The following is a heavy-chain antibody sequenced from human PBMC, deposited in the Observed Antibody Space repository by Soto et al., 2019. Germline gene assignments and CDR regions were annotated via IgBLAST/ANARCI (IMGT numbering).Heavy chain of an antibody. V-gene: IGHV4-39*01. D-gene: IGHD6-19*01. CDR1: GGSISSSSYY. CDR2: IYYSGST. J-gene: IGHJ6*02. Sequence: SETLSLTCTVSGGSISSSSYYWGWIRQPPGKGLEWIGSIYYSGSTYYNPSLKSRVTISVDTSKNQFSLKLSSVAAADTAVYYCARRYSRGWFYYSGMDVWGQGTTFTVSS. CDR3: ARRYSRGWFYYSGMDV.